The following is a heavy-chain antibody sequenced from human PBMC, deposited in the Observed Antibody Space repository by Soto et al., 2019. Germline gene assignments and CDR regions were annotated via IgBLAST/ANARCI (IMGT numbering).Heavy chain of an antibody. CDR1: GFTFSSYS. J-gene: IGHJ5*02. D-gene: IGHD3-10*01. V-gene: IGHV3-48*02. CDR2: ISMSGDTV. Sequence: EVQLVESGGGLIQPGGSQRLSCAASGFTFSSYSMNWVRQAPGKGLEWVSYISMSGDTVYYSDSVRCRFTISRDNAKGSLYLKMSSLRDEDTAVYYCTKGTYYCDSERVSHNWLDHWGQGTLVTVTS. CDR3: TKGTYYCDSERVSHNWLDH.